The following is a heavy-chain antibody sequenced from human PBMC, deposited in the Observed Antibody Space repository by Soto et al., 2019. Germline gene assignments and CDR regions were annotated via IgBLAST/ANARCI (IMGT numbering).Heavy chain of an antibody. Sequence: QGELVQSGAEVKKPGASVRLSCKASGYAFTTYGISWVRPAPGQGLEWMGWISAYNGKRDYAQKVQDRVTLTIATLTSTAFMERRSLRSDHTAVYYCARDLEHGYNYAVESFDIWGRGTMVTVSS. CDR2: ISAYNGKR. J-gene: IGHJ3*02. D-gene: IGHD5-18*01. CDR3: ARDLEHGYNYAVESFDI. CDR1: GYAFTTYG. V-gene: IGHV1-18*01.